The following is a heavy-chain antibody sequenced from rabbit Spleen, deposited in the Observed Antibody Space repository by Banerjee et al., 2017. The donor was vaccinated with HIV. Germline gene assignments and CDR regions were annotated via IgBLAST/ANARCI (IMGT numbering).Heavy chain of an antibody. Sequence: QELLVESGGGLVQPGGSLKLSCKASGFDFSSYGVSWVRQPPGKGLEWIGYIDPLFGSTYYANWVNGRFSISRENTQNTVYLQVNSLTAADTATYFCVRDQAGYAGFGPFYFTLWGPGTLVTVS. J-gene: IGHJ4*02. V-gene: IGHV1S47*01. CDR2: IDPLFGST. CDR1: GFDFSSYG. D-gene: IGHD4-2*01. CDR3: VRDQAGYAGFGPFYFTL.